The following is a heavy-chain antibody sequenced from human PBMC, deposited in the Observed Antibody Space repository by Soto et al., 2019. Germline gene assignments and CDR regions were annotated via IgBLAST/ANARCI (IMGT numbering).Heavy chain of an antibody. D-gene: IGHD6-19*01. CDR1: GFTFSSYW. Sequence: EVQLVESGGGLVQPGGSLRLSCAASGFTFSSYWMHWVRQAPGKGLVWVSRINSDGSSTSYADSVKGRFTISRDNAKNTLYLQMNSRRAEDTAGYYCAVAVAGPTAIGYWGQGTLVTVSS. CDR2: INSDGSST. J-gene: IGHJ4*02. CDR3: AVAVAGPTAIGY. V-gene: IGHV3-74*01.